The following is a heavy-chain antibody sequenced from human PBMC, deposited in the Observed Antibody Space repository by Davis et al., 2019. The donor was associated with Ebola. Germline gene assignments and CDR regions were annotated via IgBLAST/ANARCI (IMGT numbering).Heavy chain of an antibody. CDR3: ARVGCSDANCYENWSDP. D-gene: IGHD2-15*01. J-gene: IGHJ5*02. Sequence: ASVKVSCKTSGYSFTSSAINWVRQAPGQGLEWMGWISAYNGNTNYPQKLQGRVTMTIDTSTSTGYMDLRSLTSDDTAVYYCARVGCSDANCYENWSDPWGQGTLVTV. CDR1: GYSFTSSA. V-gene: IGHV1-18*01. CDR2: ISAYNGNT.